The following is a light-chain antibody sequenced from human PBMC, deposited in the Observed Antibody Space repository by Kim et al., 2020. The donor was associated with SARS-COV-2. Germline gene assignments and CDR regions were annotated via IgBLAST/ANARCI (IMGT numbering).Light chain of an antibody. CDR1: QSITSSY. CDR3: QHYGSPPQT. CDR2: GAS. V-gene: IGKV3-20*01. J-gene: IGKJ2*01. Sequence: LCPRERATLACKASQSITSSYLAWFQQKPGQAPRLLIYGASSRATGIPDRFSGSGSETDFTLTISRLEPEDLAVYYCQHYGSPPQTFGQGTKLEI.